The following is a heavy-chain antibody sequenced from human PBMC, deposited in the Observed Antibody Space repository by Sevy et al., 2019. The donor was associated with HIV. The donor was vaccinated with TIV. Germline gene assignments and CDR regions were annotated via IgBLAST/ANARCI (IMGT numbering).Heavy chain of an antibody. J-gene: IGHJ4*02. CDR2: LSFGCGEI. Sequence: GGYLRLSCAASGFTFSKYSMSWVRQPPGKGLEWVSTLSFGCGEINYADSVKGRFTISRDNSKSSVYLQMNNLRPEDTAVYYCVREGSSKPHDYWGQGTLVTVSS. V-gene: IGHV3-23*01. CDR1: GFTFSKYS. CDR3: VREGSSKPHDY.